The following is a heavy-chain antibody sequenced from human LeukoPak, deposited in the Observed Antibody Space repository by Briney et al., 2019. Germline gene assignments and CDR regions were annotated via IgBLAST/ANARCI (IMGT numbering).Heavy chain of an antibody. Sequence: PGGSLRLSCAASGFTVSSNYMSWVRQAPGKGLEWVSVIYSGGSTYYADSVKGRFTISRDNSKNTLYLQMNSLRAEDTAVYYCARHSPDTAMDGWYYYGMDVWGQGTTVTVSS. D-gene: IGHD5-18*01. V-gene: IGHV3-66*02. CDR2: IYSGGST. J-gene: IGHJ6*02. CDR3: ARHSPDTAMDGWYYYGMDV. CDR1: GFTVSSNY.